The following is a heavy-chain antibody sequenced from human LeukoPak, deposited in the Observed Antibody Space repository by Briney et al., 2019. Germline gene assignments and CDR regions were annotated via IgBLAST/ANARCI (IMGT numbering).Heavy chain of an antibody. D-gene: IGHD2-8*01. J-gene: IGHJ6*02. Sequence: SETLSLTCTVSGGSISSYYWSWIRQPPGKGLEWIGYTYYSGSTNYNPSLKSRVTISVDTSKNQFSLKLSSVTAADTAVYYCARNGARYYYGMDVWGQGTTVTVSS. CDR2: TYYSGST. CDR1: GGSISSYY. V-gene: IGHV4-59*01. CDR3: ARNGARYYYGMDV.